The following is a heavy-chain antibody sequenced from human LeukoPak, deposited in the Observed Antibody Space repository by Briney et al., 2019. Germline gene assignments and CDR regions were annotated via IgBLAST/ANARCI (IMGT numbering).Heavy chain of an antibody. CDR3: ARISGLGAREYLDH. Sequence: GGSLRLSCAASGFTFSSYTMNWVRQAPGKGLEWVSYVSASGSATYYGDSVKGRFTISRDNAKDSVYMQMNSLRDEDTAVYYCARISGLGAREYLDHWGQGTLVAVSS. CDR2: VSASGSAT. D-gene: IGHD2/OR15-2a*01. CDR1: GFTFSSYT. J-gene: IGHJ4*02. V-gene: IGHV3-48*02.